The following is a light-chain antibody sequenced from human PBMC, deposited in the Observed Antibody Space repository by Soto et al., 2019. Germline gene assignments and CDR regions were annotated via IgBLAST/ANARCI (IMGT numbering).Light chain of an antibody. CDR3: QQYDNWPRT. CDR2: DAS. J-gene: IGKJ1*01. V-gene: IGKV3-15*01. CDR1: QSVRSN. Sequence: EKVMTQSPATLSVSPGERATLSCGASQSVRSNVAWYQQKPGQPPRLLIYDASTRATGIPSRFSGSGSGTEFTLTISSLKYEDFAVYYCQQYDNWPRTFGQGTNVDIK.